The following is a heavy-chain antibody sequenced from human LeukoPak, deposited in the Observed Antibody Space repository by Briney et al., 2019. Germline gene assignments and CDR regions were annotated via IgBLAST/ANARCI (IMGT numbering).Heavy chain of an antibody. Sequence: PGGSLRLSCAASGFTFTNFDMVWLRQAPGKGLEWVSGISNGGDRPYYADSVKGRFTISRDNSKSALFLQMKSLRVGDTAVYYCARVGASAYIYSRFEERQKNFFDYGGRGTLVTVSS. CDR2: ISNGGDRP. CDR1: GFTFTNFD. V-gene: IGHV3-23*01. J-gene: IGHJ4*02. D-gene: IGHD1-26*01. CDR3: ARVGASAYIYSRFEERQKNFFDY.